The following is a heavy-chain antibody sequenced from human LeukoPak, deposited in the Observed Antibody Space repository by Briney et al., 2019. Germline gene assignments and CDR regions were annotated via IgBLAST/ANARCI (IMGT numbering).Heavy chain of an antibody. J-gene: IGHJ3*02. CDR2: INHSGST. V-gene: IGHV4-34*01. CDR1: GGSFTNYY. CDR3: VRHVARAFDI. Sequence: SETLSLTCAVYGGSFTNYYWSWIRQPPGKGLEWIGEINHSGSTKYNPSLKSRVAISIDTSKNQLSLKLSSVTAADTAVYSCVRHVARAFDIWGQGTKVTVSS.